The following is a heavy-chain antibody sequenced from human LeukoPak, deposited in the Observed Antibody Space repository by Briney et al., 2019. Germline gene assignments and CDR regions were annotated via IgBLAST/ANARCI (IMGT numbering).Heavy chain of an antibody. CDR3: ARRGTTYCTVDSCHPNWFDP. Sequence: NARGSLRLSCAASGFTFSDYYMTWIRQAPGRGLEWISYIHGSSSDTKYADSVKGRFTISRDNAKNLLYLLMNSLRAEDTAVYYCARRGTTYCTVDSCHPNWFDPWGQGTLVTVSS. V-gene: IGHV3-11*03. D-gene: IGHD2-15*01. CDR2: IHGSSSDT. J-gene: IGHJ5*02. CDR1: GFTFSDYY.